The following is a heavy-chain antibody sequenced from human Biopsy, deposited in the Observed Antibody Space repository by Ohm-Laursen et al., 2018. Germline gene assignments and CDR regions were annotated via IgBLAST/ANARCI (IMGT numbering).Heavy chain of an antibody. V-gene: IGHV3-33*06. CDR1: GFTFATYG. CDR3: AKCMTGGSNYYFHH. CDR2: IWYDGSNK. Sequence: SLRLSCAASGFTFATYGMHWVRQAPGKGLEWVAAIWYDGSNKNYADSVKGRFTISRDNSKNTLYLQMNSLRGEDTAVYYCAKCMTGGSNYYFHHCGQGTLVTVSS. J-gene: IGHJ4*02. D-gene: IGHD2-8*01.